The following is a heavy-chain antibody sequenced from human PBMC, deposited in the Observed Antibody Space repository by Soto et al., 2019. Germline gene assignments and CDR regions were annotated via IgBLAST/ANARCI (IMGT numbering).Heavy chain of an antibody. Sequence: PSETLSLTCKVSGGYISSYYWSWIRQPAGKGLEWIGRIYSSGSTNDNPSLKSRVTMSVDTSKNQLSLKLRSVTAADTAVYYCTRDPHYGMDVWGQGTTVTVSS. CDR1: GGYISSYY. CDR2: IYSSGST. V-gene: IGHV4-4*07. J-gene: IGHJ6*02. CDR3: TRDPHYGMDV.